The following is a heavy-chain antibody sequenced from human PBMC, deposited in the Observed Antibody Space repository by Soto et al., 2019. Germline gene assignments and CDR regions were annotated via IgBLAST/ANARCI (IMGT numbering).Heavy chain of an antibody. V-gene: IGHV3-23*01. CDR2: ILVDGRT. CDR3: AKATATGGGAFDI. CDR1: GFTCSSYD. J-gene: IGHJ3*02. D-gene: IGHD2-8*02. Sequence: HPGGSLRLSCAASGFTCSSYDMSWVRQAPGKGLEWVSTILVDGRTFYVDSVKGRFTISRDNSKNTVYLQMNSLTAGDTALYYCAKATATGGGAFDICGQGTMVTVS.